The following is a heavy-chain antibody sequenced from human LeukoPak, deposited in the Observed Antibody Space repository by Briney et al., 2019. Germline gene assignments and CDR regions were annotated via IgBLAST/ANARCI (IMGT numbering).Heavy chain of an antibody. V-gene: IGHV4-59*01. CDR3: ARGVSGSGSYYGGGIDY. J-gene: IGHJ4*02. Sequence: PSETLSLTCTVPGGSIGTYYWTWIRPPPGKGLEWIGFVYFSGTIKYIPSLKSRFTILVDTSRNQFSLSRTSVTAADTAVYYCARGVSGSGSYYGGGIDYWGQGTLVTVSS. CDR1: GGSIGTYY. D-gene: IGHD3-10*01. CDR2: VYFSGTI.